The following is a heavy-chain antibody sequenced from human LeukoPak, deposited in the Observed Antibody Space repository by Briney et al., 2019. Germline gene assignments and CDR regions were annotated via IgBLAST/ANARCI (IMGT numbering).Heavy chain of an antibody. CDR3: AKTHAEVWFGELYYFDY. D-gene: IGHD3-10*01. CDR1: GFTVSSNY. CDR2: IYSGGST. V-gene: IGHV3-53*01. Sequence: GGSLRLSCAASGFTVSSNYMSWVRQAPGKGLEWASVIYSGGSTYYADSVKGRFTISRDNSKNTLYLQMNSLRAEDTAVYYCAKTHAEVWFGELYYFDYWGQGTLVTVSS. J-gene: IGHJ4*02.